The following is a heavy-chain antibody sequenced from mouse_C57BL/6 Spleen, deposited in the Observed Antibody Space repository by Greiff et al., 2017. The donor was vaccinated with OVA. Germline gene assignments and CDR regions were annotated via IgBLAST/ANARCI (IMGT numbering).Heavy chain of an antibody. J-gene: IGHJ4*01. CDR1: GYTFTSYW. CDR2: IHPNSGST. V-gene: IGHV1-64*01. CDR3: ARFWGDAMDY. D-gene: IGHD4-1*01. Sequence: VKLQESGAELVKPGASVKLSCKASGYTFTSYWMHWVKQRPGQGLEWIGMIHPNSGSTNYNEKFKSKATLTVDKSSSTAYMQLSSLTSEDSAVYYCARFWGDAMDYWGQGTSVTVSS.